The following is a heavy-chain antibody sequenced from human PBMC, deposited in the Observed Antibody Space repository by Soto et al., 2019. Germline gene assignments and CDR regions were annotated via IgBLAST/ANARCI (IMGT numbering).Heavy chain of an antibody. CDR1: GYTFTSYG. CDR2: ISAYNGNT. D-gene: IGHD3-10*01. CDR3: ARDVGYYGSGSYYMRGWFDP. V-gene: IGHV1-18*01. J-gene: IGHJ5*02. Sequence: QVQLVQSGAEVKKPGASVKVSCKASGYTFTSYGISWVRQAPGQGLEWMGWISAYNGNTNYAQKLQGRVTMTTDTSTSKAYMERRSLRSDDTAVYYCARDVGYYGSGSYYMRGWFDPWGQGTLVTVSS.